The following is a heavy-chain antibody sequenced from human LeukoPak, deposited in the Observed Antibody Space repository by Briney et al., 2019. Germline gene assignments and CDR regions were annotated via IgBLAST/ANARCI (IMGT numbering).Heavy chain of an antibody. CDR2: IWYDGSNK. V-gene: IGHV3-33*06. Sequence: GGSLRLSCAASGFTFSSYGMHWVRQAPGKGLEWVAVIWYDGSNKYYADSVKGRFTISRDNSKNTLYLQMNSLRAEDTAVYYCAKSGAMIVVVPFDYWGQGTLVTVSS. CDR3: AKSGAMIVVVPFDY. J-gene: IGHJ4*02. D-gene: IGHD3-22*01. CDR1: GFTFSSYG.